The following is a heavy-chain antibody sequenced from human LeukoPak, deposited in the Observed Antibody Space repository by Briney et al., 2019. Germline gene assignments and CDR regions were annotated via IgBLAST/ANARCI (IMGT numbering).Heavy chain of an antibody. CDR3: AKDKTAPTVTTMDY. CDR2: ISGSADST. CDR1: GFTFSSYA. Sequence: PGGPLRLSCAASGFTFSSYAMSWVRQAPGKGLEWVSAISGSADSTYYADSVKGRFTISRDNSKNTLYLQMNSLRVEDTAVYYCAKDKTAPTVTTMDYWGQGTLVTVSS. V-gene: IGHV3-23*01. J-gene: IGHJ4*02. D-gene: IGHD4-17*01.